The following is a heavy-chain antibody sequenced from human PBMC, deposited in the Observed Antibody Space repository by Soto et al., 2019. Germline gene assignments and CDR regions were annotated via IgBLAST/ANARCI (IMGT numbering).Heavy chain of an antibody. CDR1: GFSFIKYA. CDR2: LSGSGGST. V-gene: IGHV3-23*01. J-gene: IGHJ4*02. Sequence: PGGSLRLSCAASGFSFIKYAMSWVRQAPGKGLEWVSGLSGSGGSTSSADSVKGRFAISRDNSRNTLYLQMNSLRDGDTAIYYCARGLSAGKGSQPDYWGQGTLVTVSS. D-gene: IGHD2-2*01. CDR3: ARGLSAGKGSQPDY.